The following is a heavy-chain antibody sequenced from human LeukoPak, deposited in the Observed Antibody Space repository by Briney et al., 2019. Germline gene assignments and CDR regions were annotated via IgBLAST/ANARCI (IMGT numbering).Heavy chain of an antibody. V-gene: IGHV1-58*02. J-gene: IGHJ4*02. CDR3: AAEGWFVELLFDY. Sequence: SVKVSCKASGFTFTSSAMQWVRQARGQRLEWIGWIVVGSGNTNYAQKFQERVTITRDMSTSTAYMELSSLRSEDTAVYYCAAEGWFVELLFDYWGQGTLVTVSS. CDR2: IVVGSGNT. D-gene: IGHD3-10*01. CDR1: GFTFTSSA.